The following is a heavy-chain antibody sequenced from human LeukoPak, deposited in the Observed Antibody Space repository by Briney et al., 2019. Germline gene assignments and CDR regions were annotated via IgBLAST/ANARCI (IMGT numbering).Heavy chain of an antibody. CDR2: IYYTGST. Sequence: PSETLSLTCTVSGGSISSYHWSWIRQPPGKELEWIGYIYYTGSTNYNPSLKSRVTISVDTSKNQFSLKLSSVTAADTAVYYCARGTVTTEYFQPWGQGTLVTVS. J-gene: IGHJ1*01. V-gene: IGHV4-59*01. CDR1: GGSISSYH. CDR3: ARGTVTTEYFQP. D-gene: IGHD4-17*01.